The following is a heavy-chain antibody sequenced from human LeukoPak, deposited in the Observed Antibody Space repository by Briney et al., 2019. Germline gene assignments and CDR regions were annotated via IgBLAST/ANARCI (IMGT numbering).Heavy chain of an antibody. V-gene: IGHV3-48*01. J-gene: IGHJ6*03. CDR2: ITSSSTTI. Sequence: GRSLRLSCAASGFTFSSYSMNWVRQAPGKGLEWVSYITSSSTTIYYADSVKGRFTISRDNAKNSLYLQMNSLRAEDTAVYYCARRAVDNSYYYHMDVWGKGTTVTVSS. CDR3: ARRAVDNSYYYHMDV. D-gene: IGHD6-19*01. CDR1: GFTFSSYS.